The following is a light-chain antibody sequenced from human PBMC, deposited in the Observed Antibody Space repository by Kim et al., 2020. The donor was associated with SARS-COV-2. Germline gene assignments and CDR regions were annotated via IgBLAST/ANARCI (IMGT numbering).Light chain of an antibody. J-gene: IGLJ2*01. CDR3: SSYTSSSTLI. CDR1: RRDVGCYNR. Sequence: GQSVTISRTGRRRDVGCYNRVSGYQPPPGTAPKLIIYEVSDRPSGVPHRFSGSKSGNTASLTISWLQTEDEADYYCSSYTSSSTLIFGGGTKVTVL. CDR2: EVS. V-gene: IGLV2-18*02.